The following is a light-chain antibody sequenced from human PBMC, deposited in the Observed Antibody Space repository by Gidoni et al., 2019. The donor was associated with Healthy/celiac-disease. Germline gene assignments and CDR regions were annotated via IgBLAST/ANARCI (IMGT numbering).Light chain of an antibody. V-gene: IGLV3-1*01. CDR3: QAWDSSTDVV. J-gene: IGLJ2*01. Sequence: SYELTQPPSASVSPGQPASITCSGDKLGDKYACWYQQKPGQSPVLVIYQDSKRPSGIPERFSGSNSGNTATLTISGTQAMDEADYYCQAWDSSTDVVFGGGTKLTV. CDR1: KLGDKY. CDR2: QDS.